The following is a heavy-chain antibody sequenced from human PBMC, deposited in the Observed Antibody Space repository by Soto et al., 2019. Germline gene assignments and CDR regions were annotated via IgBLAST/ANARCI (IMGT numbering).Heavy chain of an antibody. V-gene: IGHV4-4*02. CDR1: GVSISSTYW. D-gene: IGHD4-17*01. Sequence: QVQLQESGPGLVKPSGTLSLSCSVSGVSISSTYWWSWVRQPPGKGLEWIGEIYHNGNTNYNPSLNTRVTXXVXKXXNQFSLKLTSVTAADTAVYYCARAPGTVTIYYFDYWGQGTLVTVSS. J-gene: IGHJ4*02. CDR2: IYHNGNT. CDR3: ARAPGTVTIYYFDY.